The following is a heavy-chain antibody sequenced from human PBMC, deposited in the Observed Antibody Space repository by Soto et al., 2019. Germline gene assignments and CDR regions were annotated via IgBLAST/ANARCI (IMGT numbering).Heavy chain of an antibody. CDR1: GFTFGSFA. D-gene: IGHD6-19*01. CDR3: YSSGW. J-gene: IGHJ4*02. V-gene: IGHV3-30*04. CDR2: VSDDGVTK. Sequence: QVQLVESGGGVVQPGRSLRLSCAASGFTFGSFAMHWVRQAPGKGLEWVALVSDDGVTKYYADSVTGRFTISRDNSKNTLYLEMNSMRTKDTAVYYGYSSGWWGQGTLVTVSS.